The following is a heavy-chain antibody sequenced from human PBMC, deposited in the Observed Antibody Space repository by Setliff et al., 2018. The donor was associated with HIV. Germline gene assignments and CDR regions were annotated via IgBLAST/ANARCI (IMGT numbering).Heavy chain of an antibody. CDR2: ISSSSSYI. D-gene: IGHD3-22*01. Sequence: GGSLRLSCAASGFTFSNYAMSWVRQAPGKGLEWVSSISSSSSYIYYADSVKGRFTISRDNAKNSLYLQMNSLRAEDTAVYYCARDQPRITMIVVVPFPMDVWGKGTTVTVSS. J-gene: IGHJ6*03. V-gene: IGHV3-21*01. CDR1: GFTFSNYA. CDR3: ARDQPRITMIVVVPFPMDV.